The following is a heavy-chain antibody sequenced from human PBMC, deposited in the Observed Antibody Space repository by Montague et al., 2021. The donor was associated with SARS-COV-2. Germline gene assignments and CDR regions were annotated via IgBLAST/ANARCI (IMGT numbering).Heavy chain of an antibody. V-gene: IGHV4-59*02. Sequence: SETLSLTCTVSGVSVKNYYWSWIRQPPGKGLEWIGYVYYSRKTKSNPSLQNRISISLDASKNQFYLSLTSVTSADAAVYYCAKHHISTMYGYSWFDPWGRGSLVSVSS. CDR1: GVSVKNYY. CDR3: AKHHISTMYGYSWFDP. J-gene: IGHJ5*02. D-gene: IGHD1-14*01. CDR2: VYYSRKT.